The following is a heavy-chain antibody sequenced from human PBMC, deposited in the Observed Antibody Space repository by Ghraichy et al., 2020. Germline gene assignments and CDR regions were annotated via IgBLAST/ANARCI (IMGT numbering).Heavy chain of an antibody. Sequence: GGSLRLSCAASGFTFSNYATTWVRQAPGKGLEWVSAISVSGGSTYFADSVRGRCAISRDNSKNTLYLQMNSLRPEDTAVYYCAKDIKATDNPRGYLDYWGQGALVTVSS. D-gene: IGHD1-1*01. CDR3: AKDIKATDNPRGYLDY. CDR1: GFTFSNYA. V-gene: IGHV3-23*01. CDR2: ISVSGGST. J-gene: IGHJ4*02.